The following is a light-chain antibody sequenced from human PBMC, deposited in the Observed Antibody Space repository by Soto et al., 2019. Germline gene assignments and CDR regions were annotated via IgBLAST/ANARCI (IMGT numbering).Light chain of an antibody. J-gene: IGKJ3*01. CDR3: QQYNDWPPIFT. CDR1: RRVDTN. Sequence: EIVMTQSPANLSVSLGESVTLSCRASRRVDTNIAWYQQKPGQAPRLLVYGAFTRATDIPARFSGSGSGTKLTLIISSLQSEDLAVYYFQQYNDWPPIFTLGQETKVDLK. CDR2: GAF. V-gene: IGKV3D-15*01.